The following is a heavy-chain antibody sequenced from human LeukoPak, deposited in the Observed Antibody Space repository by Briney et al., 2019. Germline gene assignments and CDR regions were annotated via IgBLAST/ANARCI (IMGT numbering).Heavy chain of an antibody. CDR2: INHSGST. CDR3: ARGFWSRNWGRGYFDY. J-gene: IGHJ4*02. D-gene: IGHD7-27*01. Sequence: SETLSLTRAVYGGSFSGYYWSWIRQPPGKGLEWIGEINHSGSTNYNPSLKSRVTISVDTSKNQFSLKLSSVTAADTAVYYCARGFWSRNWGRGYFDYWGQGTLVTVSS. V-gene: IGHV4-34*01. CDR1: GGSFSGYY.